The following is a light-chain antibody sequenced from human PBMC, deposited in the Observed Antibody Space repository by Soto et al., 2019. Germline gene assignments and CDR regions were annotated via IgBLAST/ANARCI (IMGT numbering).Light chain of an antibody. CDR3: QQYKNYLT. J-gene: IGKJ1*01. Sequence: DIQMTQSPSTLSASVGDRVTFTCRASQSVSIWLAWYQQKPGKAPELLISGASTLESGVPSRFSGSGSGTEFTLTISSLQPDDFATYYCQQYKNYLTFGQGTKVEIK. CDR2: GAS. CDR1: QSVSIW. V-gene: IGKV1-5*01.